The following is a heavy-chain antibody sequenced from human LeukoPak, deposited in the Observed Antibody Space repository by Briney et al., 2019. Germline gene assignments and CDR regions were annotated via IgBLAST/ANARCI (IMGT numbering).Heavy chain of an antibody. Sequence: SGGSLRLSCAASGFTFSSYWMSWVRQAPGKGLEWVANIKQDGSEKKYVDSVKGRFTISRDNAKNSLYLQMNSLRAEDTAVYFCARDCDDYVWGSYRPIFDYWGQGTLVTVSS. D-gene: IGHD3-16*02. CDR2: IKQDGSEK. V-gene: IGHV3-7*01. J-gene: IGHJ4*02. CDR3: ARDCDDYVWGSYRPIFDY. CDR1: GFTFSSYW.